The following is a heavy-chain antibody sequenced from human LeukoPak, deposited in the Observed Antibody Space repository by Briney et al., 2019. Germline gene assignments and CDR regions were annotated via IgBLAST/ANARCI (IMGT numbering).Heavy chain of an antibody. CDR2: ISSSGSTI. CDR3: ARDKATMVRGVSGRYYYGMDV. D-gene: IGHD3-10*01. Sequence: GGSLRLSCAASGFTFSSYEMNWVRQAPGKGLKWVSYISSSGSTIYYADSVKGRFTISRDNAKNSLYLQMNSLRAEDTAVYYCARDKATMVRGVSGRYYYGMDVWGQGTTVTVSS. V-gene: IGHV3-48*03. J-gene: IGHJ6*02. CDR1: GFTFSSYE.